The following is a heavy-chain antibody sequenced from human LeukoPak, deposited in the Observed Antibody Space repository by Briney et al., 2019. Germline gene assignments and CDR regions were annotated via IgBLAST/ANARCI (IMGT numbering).Heavy chain of an antibody. V-gene: IGHV4-59*12. J-gene: IGHJ6*02. CDR2: IYYSGST. CDR3: ARVGERAAAGTDYYGMDV. CDR1: GGSISSYY. D-gene: IGHD6-13*01. Sequence: PSETLSLTCTVSGGSISSYYWSWIRQPPGKGLEWIGYIYYSGSTYYNPSLKSRVTISVDTSKNQFSLKLSSVTAADTAVYYCARVGERAAAGTDYYGMDVWGQGTTVTVSS.